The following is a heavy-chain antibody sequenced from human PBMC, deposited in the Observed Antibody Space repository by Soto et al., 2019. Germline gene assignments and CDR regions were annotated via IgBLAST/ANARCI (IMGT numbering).Heavy chain of an antibody. CDR2: IYYSGST. Sequence: SETLSLTCTVSGGSISSYYWSWIRQPPGKGLERIGYIYYSGSTNYNPSLKSRVTISVDTSKNQFSLKLSSVTAADTAVYYCARDRDTVNYGMDVWGQGTTVTVSS. D-gene: IGHD4-17*01. J-gene: IGHJ6*02. CDR3: ARDRDTVNYGMDV. V-gene: IGHV4-59*01. CDR1: GGSISSYY.